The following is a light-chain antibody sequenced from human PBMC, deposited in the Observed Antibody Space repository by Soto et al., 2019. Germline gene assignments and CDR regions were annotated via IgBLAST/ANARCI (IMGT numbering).Light chain of an antibody. Sequence: EIVLTQSPATLSLSAGERATLSCRASQSVSSYLAWYQQKPGQAPRLLIYDAYNRATGIPARFSGSGSGTDFTLTISSLEPEDFAVYYCQQRSNWPPVTCGQGTKV. CDR2: DAY. V-gene: IGKV3-11*01. CDR1: QSVSSY. CDR3: QQRSNWPPVT. J-gene: IGKJ1*01.